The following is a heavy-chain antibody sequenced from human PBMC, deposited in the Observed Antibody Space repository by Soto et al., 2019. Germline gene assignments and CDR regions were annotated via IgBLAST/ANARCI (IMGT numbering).Heavy chain of an antibody. CDR3: VRPSLVGAVATREDF. D-gene: IGHD2-15*01. CDR2: IDSDGSRI. Sequence: EVQLVESGGGLVQPGESLRLSCAASGFTFSNYWMPWVRQAPGRGLVWVSRIDSDGSRITYADFVKGRFTISRDNAKNTVYLHRNRLSAEDTAVYYCVRPSLVGAVATREDFWGQGTLVTVSS. CDR1: GFTFSNYW. V-gene: IGHV3-74*01. J-gene: IGHJ4*02.